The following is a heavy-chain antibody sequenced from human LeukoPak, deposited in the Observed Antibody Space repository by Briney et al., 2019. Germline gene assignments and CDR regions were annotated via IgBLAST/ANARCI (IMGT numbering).Heavy chain of an antibody. CDR2: IYYSGST. Sequence: SETLSLTCTVSGGSISSYYWIWIRQPPGKGLEWIGYIYYSGSTNYSPSLKSRVTISVDTSKNQFSLKLRSVTAADTAVYYCARAGTYGDYVQYYSYYGMDVWGQGTRSPSP. CDR3: ARAGTYGDYVQYYSYYGMDV. V-gene: IGHV4-59*01. D-gene: IGHD4-17*01. J-gene: IGHJ6*02. CDR1: GGSISSYY.